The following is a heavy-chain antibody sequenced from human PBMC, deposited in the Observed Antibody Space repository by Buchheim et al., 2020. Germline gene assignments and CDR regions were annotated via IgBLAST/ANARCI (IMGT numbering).Heavy chain of an antibody. CDR3: AKDYTIVGATGFDY. V-gene: IGHV3-30*18. CDR1: GFTFSTYG. Sequence: QVQLVESGGGLVKPGRSLRLSCAASGFTFSTYGMHWVRQAPGKGLEWVAVISYDGSNKFYADSVKGRFTISRDNSKNTLFLQMNSLRTEDTAVYSCAKDYTIVGATGFDYWGQGTL. J-gene: IGHJ4*02. CDR2: ISYDGSNK. D-gene: IGHD1-26*01.